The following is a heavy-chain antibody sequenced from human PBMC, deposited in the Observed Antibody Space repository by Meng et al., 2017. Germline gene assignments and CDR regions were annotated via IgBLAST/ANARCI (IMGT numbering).Heavy chain of an antibody. V-gene: IGHV3-21*01. CDR1: GFTFSSYS. CDR3: ARVSDSSGYLDAFDI. J-gene: IGHJ3*02. CDR2: ISSSSSYI. D-gene: IGHD3-22*01. Sequence: GESLKISCAASGFTFSSYSMNWVRQAPGKGLEWVSSISSSSSYIYYADSVKGRFTISRDNAKNSMYLQMNNLRAEDTAVYYCARVSDSSGYLDAFDIWGQGTMVTVSS.